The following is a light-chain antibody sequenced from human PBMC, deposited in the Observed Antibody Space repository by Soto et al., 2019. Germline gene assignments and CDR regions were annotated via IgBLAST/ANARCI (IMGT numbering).Light chain of an antibody. CDR2: DVS. CDR3: SSYTGSSTPSV. J-gene: IGLJ1*01. CDR1: SSDVGYNY. V-gene: IGLV2-14*03. Sequence: QSVLTQPASVSGSPGQSITISCTGTSSDVGYNYVSWYQQLPGKVPTLMIYDVSNRPSGVSNRFSGSKSGNTASLTISGLQAEDEADYYWSSYTGSSTPSVFGTGTKVTVL.